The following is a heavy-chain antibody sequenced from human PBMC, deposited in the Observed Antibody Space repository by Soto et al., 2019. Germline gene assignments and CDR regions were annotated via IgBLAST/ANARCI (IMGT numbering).Heavy chain of an antibody. CDR1: GGSISSYY. Sequence: PSETLSLTCTVSGGSISSYYWSWIRQPPGKGLEWIGYIYYSGSTNYNPSLKSRVTISVDTSKNQFSLKLSSVTAADTAVYYCARHKSSDDYGDSAGSGPHFDYWGQGTLVTVSS. V-gene: IGHV4-59*08. J-gene: IGHJ4*02. CDR3: ARHKSSDDYGDSAGSGPHFDY. D-gene: IGHD4-17*01. CDR2: IYYSGST.